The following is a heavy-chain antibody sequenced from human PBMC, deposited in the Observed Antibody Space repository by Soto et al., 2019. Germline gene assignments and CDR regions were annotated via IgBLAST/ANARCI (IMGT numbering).Heavy chain of an antibody. CDR3: ATWHEREHAYDV. Sequence: SLLLPCSVSGFTFDDNAMHWVRQAPEKGLEWVSGINWKSDIGYADSVKGRFTISRDNAENSLYLQMNSLRAEDTAVYYCATWHEREHAYDVWGQGTKVTV. D-gene: IGHD1-1*01. CDR2: INWKSDI. CDR1: GFTFDDNA. J-gene: IGHJ3*01. V-gene: IGHV3-9*01.